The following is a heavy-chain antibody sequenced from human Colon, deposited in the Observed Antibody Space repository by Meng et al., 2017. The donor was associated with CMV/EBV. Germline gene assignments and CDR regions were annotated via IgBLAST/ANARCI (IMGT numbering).Heavy chain of an antibody. J-gene: IGHJ4*02. CDR3: ARDADIVVVVAATPFDY. Sequence: GSLRLSCAASGFTFSSYSMNWVRQAPGKGLEWVSSISSSSSYIYYADSVKGRFTISRDNAKNSLYLQMNSLRAEDTAVYYCARDADIVVVVAATPFDYWGQGTLVTVSS. V-gene: IGHV3-21*01. CDR2: ISSSSSYI. D-gene: IGHD2-15*01. CDR1: GFTFSSYS.